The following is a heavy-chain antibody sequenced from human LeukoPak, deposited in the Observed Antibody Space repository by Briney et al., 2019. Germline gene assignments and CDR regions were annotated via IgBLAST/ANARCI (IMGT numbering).Heavy chain of an antibody. D-gene: IGHD2-15*01. V-gene: IGHV3-21*01. CDR1: GFTFSSYW. CDR3: ASPYCSGGSCYSGTNWFDP. Sequence: GGSLRVSCAASGFTFSSYWMSWVRQAPGKGLEWVSSISSSSSYIYYADSVKGRFTISRDNAKNSLYLQMNSLRAEDTAVYYCASPYCSGGSCYSGTNWFDPWGQGTLVTVSS. J-gene: IGHJ5*02. CDR2: ISSSSSYI.